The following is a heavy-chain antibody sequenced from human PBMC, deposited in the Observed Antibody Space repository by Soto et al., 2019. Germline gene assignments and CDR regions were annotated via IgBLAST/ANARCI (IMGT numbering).Heavy chain of an antibody. Sequence: ASVKVSCKASGYTFTGYYMHWVRQAPGQGLEGMGWINPNSGGTNYAQKFQGWVTMTRDTSISTAYLELSRLRSDDTAVYYCASPSSYYDSSGHYDYWGRGTLVTVSS. D-gene: IGHD3-22*01. CDR3: ASPSSYYDSSGHYDY. CDR2: INPNSGGT. V-gene: IGHV1-2*04. J-gene: IGHJ4*02. CDR1: GYTFTGYY.